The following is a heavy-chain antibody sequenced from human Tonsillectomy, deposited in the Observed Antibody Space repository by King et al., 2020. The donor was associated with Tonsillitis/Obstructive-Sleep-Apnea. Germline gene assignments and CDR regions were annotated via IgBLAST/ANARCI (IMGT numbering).Heavy chain of an antibody. V-gene: IGHV3-7*04. CDR3: ARDHVHDY. Sequence: VQLVESGGGLVQPGGSLRLSCAASGFTFRRYWMSWVRQAPGKGLEWVANIKDGSEKYYVDSVKGRFTISRDNSKNSLYLQMDSLRAEDSAVYYCARDHVHDYWGQGTLVTGSS. CDR2: IKDGSEK. CDR1: GFTFRRYW. J-gene: IGHJ4*02.